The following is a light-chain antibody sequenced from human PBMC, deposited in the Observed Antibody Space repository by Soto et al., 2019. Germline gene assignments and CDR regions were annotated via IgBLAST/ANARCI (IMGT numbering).Light chain of an antibody. CDR2: DVS. J-gene: IGLJ3*02. V-gene: IGLV2-11*01. CDR1: SSDVGGYNY. Sequence: QSALTHPRSVSGSPGQSVTISCTRTSSDVGGYNYVSWYQQHPGKAPKLMIYDVSKRPSGVPDRFSGSKSGNTASLTISGLQAEDEADYYCCSYAGSYTWVFGGGTKLTVL. CDR3: CSYAGSYTWV.